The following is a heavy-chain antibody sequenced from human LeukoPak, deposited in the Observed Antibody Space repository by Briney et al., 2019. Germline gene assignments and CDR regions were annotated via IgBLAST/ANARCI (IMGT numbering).Heavy chain of an antibody. V-gene: IGHV3-7*01. CDR3: ARVRGGLLRFLEWLRGTDFDY. D-gene: IGHD3-3*01. Sequence: GGSLRLSCAASGFTFSSYWISWVRQAPGKGLEWVANIKQDGSEKYYVDSVKGRFTISRDNAKNPLYLQMNSLRAEDTAVYYCARVRGGLLRFLEWLRGTDFDYWGQGTLVTVSS. CDR1: GFTFSSYW. J-gene: IGHJ4*02. CDR2: IKQDGSEK.